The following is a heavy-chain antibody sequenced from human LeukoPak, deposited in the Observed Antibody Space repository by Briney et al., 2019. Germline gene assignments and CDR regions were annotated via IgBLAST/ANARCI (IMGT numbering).Heavy chain of an antibody. D-gene: IGHD3-10*01. J-gene: IGHJ5*02. CDR1: GYTFTGYY. CDR3: ARDTYYYGSGSPNENWFDP. V-gene: IGHV1-2*02. CDR2: INPNSGGT. Sequence: AASVKVSCKASGYTFTGYYMHWVRQAPGQGLEWMGWINPNSGGTNYAQKFQGRVTMTRDTSISTAYMELSRLRSDDTAVCYCARDTYYYGSGSPNENWFDPWGQGTLVTVSS.